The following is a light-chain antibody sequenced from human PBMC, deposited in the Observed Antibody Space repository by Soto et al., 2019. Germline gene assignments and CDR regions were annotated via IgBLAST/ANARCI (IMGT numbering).Light chain of an antibody. CDR3: AAWDDSLSGQV. J-gene: IGLJ1*01. CDR2: RNN. V-gene: IGLV1-47*01. CDR1: SSNIGSNF. Sequence: SLLAQPPSASGTPGQRVTISCSGSSSNIGSNFVYWYQQLPGTAPKLLIYRNNQRPSGVPDRFSGSKSGTSASLAISGLRSEDEADYYCAAWDDSLSGQVFGTGTKVTVL.